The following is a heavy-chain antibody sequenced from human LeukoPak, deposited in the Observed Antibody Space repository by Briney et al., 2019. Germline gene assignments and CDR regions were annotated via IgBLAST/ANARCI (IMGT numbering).Heavy chain of an antibody. CDR2: IRQDGGEK. CDR3: ARRRLLAFDY. D-gene: IGHD2-15*01. Sequence: GGSLRLSCAASGFTFSNYWMTWVRQAPGKGLEWVANIRQDGGEKYYVDSVQGRFTISRDNAKNSLYLQMNSLRAEDTAVYFCARRRLLAFDYWGQGTLVTVSS. J-gene: IGHJ4*02. CDR1: GFTFSNYW. V-gene: IGHV3-7*01.